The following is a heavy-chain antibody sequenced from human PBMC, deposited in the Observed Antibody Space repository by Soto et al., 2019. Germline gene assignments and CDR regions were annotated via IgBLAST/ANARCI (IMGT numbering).Heavy chain of an antibody. CDR2: IIPIFGTA. CDR1: GGTFSSYA. V-gene: IGHV1-69*01. J-gene: IGHJ3*02. D-gene: IGHD3-3*01. Sequence: QVQLVQSGAEVKKPGSSVKVSCKASGGTFSSYAISWVRQAPGQGLEWMGGIIPIFGTANYAKKFQGRVTINADESTSTAYMEPSSLGGEDTAVYYCARESPKPPYYDFWSGYSHDAFDIWGQGTMVTVSS. CDR3: ARESPKPPYYDFWSGYSHDAFDI.